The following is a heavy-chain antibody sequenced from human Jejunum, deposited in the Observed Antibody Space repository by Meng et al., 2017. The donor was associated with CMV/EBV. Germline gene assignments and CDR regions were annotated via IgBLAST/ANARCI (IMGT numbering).Heavy chain of an antibody. J-gene: IGHJ3*02. D-gene: IGHD6-6*01. CDR2: INNDGGTT. Sequence: ASAFTFRDYWMHWVRPAPGKGLVWVSRINNDGGTTVYADSVKGRFTISRDNAKNTLSLQMNSLRGEDTAVYYCAREQSSSYAFDIWGQGTVVTVSS. CDR3: AREQSSSYAFDI. V-gene: IGHV3-74*03. CDR1: AFTFRDYW.